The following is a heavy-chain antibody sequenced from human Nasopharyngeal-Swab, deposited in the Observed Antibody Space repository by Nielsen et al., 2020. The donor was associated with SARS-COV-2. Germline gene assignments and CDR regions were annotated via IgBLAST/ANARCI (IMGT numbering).Heavy chain of an antibody. V-gene: IGHV3-23*03. D-gene: IGHD3-10*01. CDR1: GFTFSSYA. J-gene: IGHJ6*02. CDR3: AKDHSPYGPGSYPYYYYGMDV. Sequence: GESLKISCAASGFTFSSYAMSWVRQAPGKGLEWVSVIYSGGSSTYYADSVKGRFTISRDNSKNTLYLQMNSLRAEDTAVYYCAKDHSPYGPGSYPYYYYGMDVWGQGTTVTVSS. CDR2: IYSGGSST.